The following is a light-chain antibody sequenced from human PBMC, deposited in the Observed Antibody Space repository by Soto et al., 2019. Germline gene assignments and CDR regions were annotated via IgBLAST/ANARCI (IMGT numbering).Light chain of an antibody. Sequence: EVVLAQSRCTLPLSPWDRASLSCMASQSVSSSLTWYQQKPGQAPRLLIYSASNRATAIPYRFSGSGFGTEFTLTISSLEPDDFAAYYCQQYHSSPRTFGQGTKVDIK. CDR3: QQYHSSPRT. J-gene: IGKJ1*01. V-gene: IGKV3-20*01. CDR1: QSVSSS. CDR2: SAS.